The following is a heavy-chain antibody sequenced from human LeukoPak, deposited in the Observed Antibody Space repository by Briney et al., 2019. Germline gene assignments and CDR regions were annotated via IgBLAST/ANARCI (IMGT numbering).Heavy chain of an antibody. CDR3: ARPLNDYTFDY. CDR2: INPNNGGT. Sequence: ASLKGSCKASGYTFTGYNMHWVRQAPGQGLEWMGWINPNNGGTIYAQKFRGRVTMTRDTSISTAYMELSSLRSDDTAVYYCARPLNDYTFDYWGQGTLVTVSS. V-gene: IGHV1-2*02. J-gene: IGHJ4*02. CDR1: GYTFTGYN. D-gene: IGHD4-11*01.